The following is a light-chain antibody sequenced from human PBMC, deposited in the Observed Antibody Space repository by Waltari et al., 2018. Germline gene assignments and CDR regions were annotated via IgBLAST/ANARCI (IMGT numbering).Light chain of an antibody. CDR1: QGISSY. J-gene: IGKJ4*01. CDR3: QQLSSYPLT. Sequence: IQLTQPPSSLSASVGDRVTITCRASQGISSYLAWYQQKPGKAPKLLIYDASTLQSGVASRFSGSGSGTDFTLTISSLQPEDFATYYCQQLSSYPLTFGGGTKVEIK. V-gene: IGKV1-9*01. CDR2: DAS.